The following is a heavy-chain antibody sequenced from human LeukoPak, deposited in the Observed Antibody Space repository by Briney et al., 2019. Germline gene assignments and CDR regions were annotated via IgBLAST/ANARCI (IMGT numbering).Heavy chain of an antibody. CDR1: RYTFTDYY. Sequence: ASVKVSCKASRYTFTDYYMHWVRQAPGQGLEWMGWINPKSGETRYEQNFQGRVTMTRDTSITTAYMELSRLRSDDTAVYYGAREAGDNTYNVWGQGTMVTVSS. J-gene: IGHJ3*01. CDR3: AREAGDNTYNV. V-gene: IGHV1-2*02. D-gene: IGHD7-27*01. CDR2: INPKSGET.